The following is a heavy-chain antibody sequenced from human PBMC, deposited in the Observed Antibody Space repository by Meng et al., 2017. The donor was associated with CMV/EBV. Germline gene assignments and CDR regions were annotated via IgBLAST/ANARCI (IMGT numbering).Heavy chain of an antibody. CDR2: IYPNSGGT. Sequence: QVQLVQTGAGVKSPGASVEVSCQTSGYRFSDHYMHWVRQAPGQGLEWMGWIYPNSGGTHYAQKFQDRVTMTRDTSISTVYMELSRLTSDDTAVYYCVRDHNWGPDYWGQGTLVTVSS. CDR3: VRDHNWGPDY. D-gene: IGHD1-1*01. CDR1: GYRFSDHY. J-gene: IGHJ4*02. V-gene: IGHV1-2*02.